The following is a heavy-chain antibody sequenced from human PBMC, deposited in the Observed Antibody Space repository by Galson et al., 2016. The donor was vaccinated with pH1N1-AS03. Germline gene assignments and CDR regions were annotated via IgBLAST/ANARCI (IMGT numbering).Heavy chain of an antibody. CDR3: ARALSEQYYDILTGNDP. CDR1: GFIFSSYE. D-gene: IGHD3-9*01. Sequence: SLRLSCAASGFIFSSYEMNWVRQAPGKGLEWVSYISSSGNTIYYADSVKGRFTISRDNAKNSLYLQMNSLRAEDTAVYYCARALSEQYYDILTGNDPWCQGTLVTASS. V-gene: IGHV3-48*03. CDR2: ISSSGNTI. J-gene: IGHJ5*02.